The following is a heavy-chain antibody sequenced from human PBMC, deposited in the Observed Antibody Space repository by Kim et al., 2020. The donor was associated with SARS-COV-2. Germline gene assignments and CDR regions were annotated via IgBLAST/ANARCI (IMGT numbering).Heavy chain of an antibody. CDR3: ASPNLYIYVLFFDY. D-gene: IGHD3-16*01. V-gene: IGHV4-39*01. CDR2: IYSGGST. Sequence: SETLSLTCTVSSGSISSSSYYWAWIRQAPGMGLEWIVSIYSGGSTYYNLSLKSRITISVDTSQNQFFLSLPSVTAAATPFYYFASPNLYIYVLFFDY. J-gene: IGHJ4*01. CDR1: SGSISSSSYY.